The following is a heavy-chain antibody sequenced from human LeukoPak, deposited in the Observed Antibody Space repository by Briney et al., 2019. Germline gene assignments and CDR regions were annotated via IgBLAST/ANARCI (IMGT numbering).Heavy chain of an antibody. V-gene: IGHV4-59*01. D-gene: IGHD1-14*01. Sequence: SETLSLTCTVSGGSISSYYWSWIRQPPGKGLEWIGYIYYSGSTNYNPSLKSRATISVDTSKNQFSLKLSSVTAADTAVYYCAGRTRYYYYYGMDVWGQGTTVTVSS. J-gene: IGHJ6*02. CDR2: IYYSGST. CDR3: AGRTRYYYYYGMDV. CDR1: GGSISSYY.